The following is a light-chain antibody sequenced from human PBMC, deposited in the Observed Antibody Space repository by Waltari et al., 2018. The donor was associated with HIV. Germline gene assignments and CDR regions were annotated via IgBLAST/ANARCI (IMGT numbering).Light chain of an antibody. J-gene: IGLJ1*01. V-gene: IGLV1-47*01. CDR1: SSNIGSNY. CDR2: RNN. Sequence: QSVLTQPPSASGTPGQRVTISCSGSSSNIGSNYVYWYQQLPATAPKLLSYRNNQRPAGVPDRFSGSTSGTSASLAISGLRSEDEADYFCAAWDDSLSVYVFGTGTKVTVL. CDR3: AAWDDSLSVYV.